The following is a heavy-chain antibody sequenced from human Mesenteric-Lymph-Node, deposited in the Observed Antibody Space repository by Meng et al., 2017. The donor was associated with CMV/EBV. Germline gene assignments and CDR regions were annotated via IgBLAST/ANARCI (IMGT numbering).Heavy chain of an antibody. CDR3: ARATADIYGHYYAMDV. V-gene: IGHV4-38-2*02. CDR2: IYHSGNT. CDR1: GYSITSGYY. D-gene: IGHD2-15*01. Sequence: SETLSLTCSVSGYSITSGYYWGWIRQPPGQGLEWIGTIYHSGNTYYNPSLKSRVTISLDTSKNQFSLKLTSVTAADTAVYYCARATADIYGHYYAMDVWGQGTTVTVSS. J-gene: IGHJ6*02.